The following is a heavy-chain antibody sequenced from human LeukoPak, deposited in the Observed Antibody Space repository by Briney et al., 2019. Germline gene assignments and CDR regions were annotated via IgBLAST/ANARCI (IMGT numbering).Heavy chain of an antibody. D-gene: IGHD2-15*01. CDR1: GGSFSGYY. Sequence: PSETLSLTCAVYGGSFSGYYWSWIRQPPGKGPEWIGEINHSGSTNYNPSLKSRVTISVDTSKNQFSLKLSSVTAADTAVYYCARRWYWGYCDYWGQGTLVTVSS. J-gene: IGHJ4*02. V-gene: IGHV4-34*01. CDR2: INHSGST. CDR3: ARRWYWGYCDY.